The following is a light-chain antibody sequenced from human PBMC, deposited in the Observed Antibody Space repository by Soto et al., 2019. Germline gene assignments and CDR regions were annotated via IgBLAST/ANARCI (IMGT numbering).Light chain of an antibody. J-gene: IGKJ1*01. V-gene: IGKV1-39*01. Sequence: DIQMTQSPSSLSASVGDRVTITCRASQSISSYLNWYQQKPGKAPKLLIYAASRLQSGVPSRFSGSGSGTEFTLTINSLQPDDSATYYCQQYHIYSGTFGQGTKVDIK. CDR2: AAS. CDR3: QQYHIYSGT. CDR1: QSISSY.